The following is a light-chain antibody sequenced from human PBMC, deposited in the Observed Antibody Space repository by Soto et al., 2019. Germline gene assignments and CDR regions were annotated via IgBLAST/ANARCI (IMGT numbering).Light chain of an antibody. CDR2: GAF. CDR1: QSISTY. Sequence: DIQMTQSRASLSASVGDRVTITCRAIQSISTYLNWFQQKPGQDPRLLIYGAFALQDGVPARFSGSGSGTDFTLTISSLQPEDFATYYCEQTYHTPPFAFGQGTKLDIK. V-gene: IGKV1-39*01. CDR3: EQTYHTPPFA. J-gene: IGKJ2*01.